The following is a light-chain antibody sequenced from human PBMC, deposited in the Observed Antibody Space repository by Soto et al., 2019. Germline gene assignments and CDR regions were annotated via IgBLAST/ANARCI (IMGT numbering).Light chain of an antibody. CDR1: SSDFGSHNL. CDR3: CSYAGSSTSPYV. CDR2: EGS. J-gene: IGLJ1*01. Sequence: QSALTQPASVSGSPGQSITISCTGTSSDFGSHNLVSWYQQHPGKAPKLMIYEGSKRPSGVSNRFSGSKSGNTASLTISGLQAEDEADYYCCSYAGSSTSPYVFGTGPKLTVL. V-gene: IGLV2-23*01.